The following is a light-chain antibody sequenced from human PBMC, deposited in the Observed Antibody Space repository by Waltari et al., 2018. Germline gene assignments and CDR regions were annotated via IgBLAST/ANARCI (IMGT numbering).Light chain of an antibody. CDR3: AAWDDSLNGAV. Sequence: QSVLTQPPSASGTPGQRVTISCSGSSSTIGRNTVPWYQQLPGTAPKLLIHTNNQRPSGVPDRCSGSKSGTSASLAISGLQSEDETDYYCAAWDDSLNGAVFGGGTKLTVL. CDR2: TNN. V-gene: IGLV1-44*01. J-gene: IGLJ2*01. CDR1: SSTIGRNT.